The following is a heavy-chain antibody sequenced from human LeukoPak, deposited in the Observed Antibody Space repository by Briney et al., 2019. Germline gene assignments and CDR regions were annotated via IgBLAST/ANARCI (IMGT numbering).Heavy chain of an antibody. CDR3: ARVVRTGYHGWDAFDI. V-gene: IGHV1-3*04. D-gene: IGHD3-9*01. CDR2: INTANGNT. J-gene: IGHJ3*02. Sequence: ASVKVSCKASGYTFTNYPMHWVRLAPGQRLEWMGWINTANGNTKYSQKFQDRLSITRDTSTSTAYMELRSLRSDDTAVYYCARVVRTGYHGWDAFDIWGQGTMVTVSP. CDR1: GYTFTNYP.